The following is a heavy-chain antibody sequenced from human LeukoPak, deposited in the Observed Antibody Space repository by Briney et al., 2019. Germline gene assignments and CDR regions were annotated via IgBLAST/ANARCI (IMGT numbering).Heavy chain of an antibody. CDR1: GFTFSSSD. CDR3: ARSLGSALRFRYSDS. Sequence: PGGSLRLSCAASGFTFSSSDMNWVRQAPGKGLEWVSSITDISTYIYYADSLKGRFTISRDNARNSLYLQMSNLRAEDTAVYYRARSLGSALRFRYSDSWGQGTLVTVSS. J-gene: IGHJ4*02. CDR2: ITDISTYI. D-gene: IGHD1-14*01. V-gene: IGHV3-21*01.